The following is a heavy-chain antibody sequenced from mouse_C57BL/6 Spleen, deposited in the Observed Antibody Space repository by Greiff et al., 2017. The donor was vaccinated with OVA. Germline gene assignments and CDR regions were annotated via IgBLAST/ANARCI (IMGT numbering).Heavy chain of an antibody. Sequence: VQLQQPGAELVMPGASVKLSCKASGYTFTSYWMHWVKQRPGQGLEWIGEIDPSDSYTNYNQKFKGKSTLTVDKSSSTAYMQLSSLTSEDSAVYYCARSRGNYCFDYWGQGTTLTVSS. CDR2: IDPSDSYT. V-gene: IGHV1-69*01. D-gene: IGHD2-1*01. J-gene: IGHJ2*01. CDR1: GYTFTSYW. CDR3: ARSRGNYCFDY.